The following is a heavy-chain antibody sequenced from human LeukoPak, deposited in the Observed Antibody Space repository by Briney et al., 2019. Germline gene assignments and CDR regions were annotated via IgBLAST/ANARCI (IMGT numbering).Heavy chain of an antibody. Sequence: GGSLRLSCAVSGFTFGNYGMHWVRQAPGKGLEWVAVISYDGSNKYYADSVKGRFTISRDNSKNTLYLQMNSLRAEDTAVYYCAKREYDSTLGYYYYYYYGMDVWGQGTTVTVSS. J-gene: IGHJ6*02. D-gene: IGHD3-22*01. CDR3: AKREYDSTLGYYYYYYYGMDV. CDR2: ISYDGSNK. V-gene: IGHV3-30*18. CDR1: GFTFGNYG.